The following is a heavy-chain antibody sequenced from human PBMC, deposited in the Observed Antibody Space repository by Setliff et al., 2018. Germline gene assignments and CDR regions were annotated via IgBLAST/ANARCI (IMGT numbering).Heavy chain of an antibody. Sequence: SVKVSCKASRGTFSSYGITWVRQTPGQGLEWMGGIIPIFGTTDYAQKFQGRVTITTDESTSTAYMEMSSLRSEDTAVYYCARERGDIVSTTSYYYYMDVWGKGTTVTVSS. J-gene: IGHJ6*03. V-gene: IGHV1-69*05. D-gene: IGHD5-12*01. CDR1: RGTFSSYG. CDR2: IIPIFGTT. CDR3: ARERGDIVSTTSYYYYMDV.